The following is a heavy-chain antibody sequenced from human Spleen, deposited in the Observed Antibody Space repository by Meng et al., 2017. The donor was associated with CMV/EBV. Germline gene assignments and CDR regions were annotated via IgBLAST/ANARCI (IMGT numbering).Heavy chain of an antibody. V-gene: IGHV3-11*04. CDR1: GGSISSSSYY. Sequence: LSLTCTVSGGSISSSSYYWGWIRQPPGKGLEWVSYISSSGSTIYYADSVKGRFTISRDNANNSLYLQMNSLRTEDTAVYYCARDFNPLSLTIFGVVPPFDPWGQGTLVTVSS. D-gene: IGHD3-3*01. CDR3: ARDFNPLSLTIFGVVPPFDP. J-gene: IGHJ5*02. CDR2: ISSSGSTI.